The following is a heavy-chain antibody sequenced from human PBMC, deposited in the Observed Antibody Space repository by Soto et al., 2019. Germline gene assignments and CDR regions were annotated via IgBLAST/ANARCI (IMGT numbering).Heavy chain of an antibody. J-gene: IGHJ4*02. D-gene: IGHD2-21*01. V-gene: IGHV1-69*02. Sequence: QVQVVQSGAEVKKPESSVKVSCKPSGGTFTTYTINWVRQAPGRGLEWMGRFIPVLDMANYAQEFQGRVAITADISTMTAYLELSRLTSDDSAVYYCAITYCRDNSCFRDFDFWGPGTRVTVSS. CDR1: GGTFTTYT. CDR2: FIPVLDMA. CDR3: AITYCRDNSCFRDFDF.